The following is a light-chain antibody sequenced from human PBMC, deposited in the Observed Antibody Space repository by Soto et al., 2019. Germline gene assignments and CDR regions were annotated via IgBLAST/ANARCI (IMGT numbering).Light chain of an antibody. CDR1: QRVSSSY. CDR2: GAS. CDR3: QQYGSSPVT. V-gene: IGKV3-20*01. Sequence: EIVLTQSPCTLSLSPGERATLSCRASQRVSSSYLAWYQQKPGQAPRLLIYGASSRATGIPDRFSGSGSGPDFTLNISRLEPDYFAVYYCQQYGSSPVTFGPGTK. J-gene: IGKJ1*01.